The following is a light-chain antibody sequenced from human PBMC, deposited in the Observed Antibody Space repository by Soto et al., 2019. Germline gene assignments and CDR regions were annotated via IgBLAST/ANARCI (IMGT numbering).Light chain of an antibody. Sequence: QSVLTQPRSVSGSPGQSVTISCTGTSSDVGGYNYVSWYQHYSGKAPKLIIYDVTKRPSGVPDRFSGSKSGNTASLTISGLQAEDEADYHCCSYAGTYTHVVFGGGTKLTVL. J-gene: IGLJ2*01. CDR1: SSDVGGYNY. CDR3: CSYAGTYTHVV. CDR2: DVT. V-gene: IGLV2-11*01.